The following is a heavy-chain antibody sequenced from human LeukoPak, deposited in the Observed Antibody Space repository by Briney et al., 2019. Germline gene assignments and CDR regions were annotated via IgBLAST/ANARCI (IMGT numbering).Heavy chain of an antibody. Sequence: GSLRLSCAASGFTFSSHSMNWVRQPPGKGLEWIGEISYSGNTYYNPSLKSRVTISMDTSKNQFSLNLNSVTASDTTVYYCARRSPLVAVTTAHYYDYWGPGTLVTVSS. CDR3: ARRSPLVAVTTAHYYDY. CDR1: GFTFSSHS. CDR2: ISYSGNT. J-gene: IGHJ4*02. V-gene: IGHV4/OR15-8*02. D-gene: IGHD2-21*02.